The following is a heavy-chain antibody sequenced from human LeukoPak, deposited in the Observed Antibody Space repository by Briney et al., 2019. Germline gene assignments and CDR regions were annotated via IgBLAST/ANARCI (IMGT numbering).Heavy chain of an antibody. Sequence: GGSLRLSCVASGFTFSSSWMSWVRQAPGKGLEWAANIKQDGSEKSYVESVRGRFTISRDNAKNSLYLQLNSLRAEDTALYYCARDNPPDYWGQGTLVTVSS. CDR3: ARDNPPDY. CDR1: GFTFSSSW. V-gene: IGHV3-7*03. CDR2: IKQDGSEK. J-gene: IGHJ4*02.